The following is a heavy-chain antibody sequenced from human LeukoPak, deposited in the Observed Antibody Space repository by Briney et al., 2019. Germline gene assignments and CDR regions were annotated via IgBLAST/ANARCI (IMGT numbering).Heavy chain of an antibody. CDR2: IYHSGST. J-gene: IGHJ6*03. CDR3: ARLVVTVYYYYMDV. D-gene: IGHD2-21*02. V-gene: IGHV4-4*02. CDR1: GGSISSSNW. Sequence: SETLSLTCAVSGGSISSSNWWSWVRQPPGKGLEWIGEIYHSGSTSYNPSLKSRVTISVDKSKNQFSLKLSSVTDADTAVYYCARLVVTVYYYYMDVWGKGTTVTVSS.